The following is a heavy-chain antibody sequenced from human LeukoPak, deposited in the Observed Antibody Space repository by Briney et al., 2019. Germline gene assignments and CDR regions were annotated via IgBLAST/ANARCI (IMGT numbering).Heavy chain of an antibody. Sequence: GSSVKVSCKASGGTFSSYAISWVRQAPGQGLEWMGRIIPILGIANYAQKFQGRVTITADKSTSTAYMELSSLRSEDTAVYYCELGPIPGYSSGWDFDYWGQGTLVTVSS. D-gene: IGHD6-19*01. CDR2: IIPILGIA. CDR1: GGTFSSYA. V-gene: IGHV1-69*04. CDR3: ELGPIPGYSSGWDFDY. J-gene: IGHJ4*02.